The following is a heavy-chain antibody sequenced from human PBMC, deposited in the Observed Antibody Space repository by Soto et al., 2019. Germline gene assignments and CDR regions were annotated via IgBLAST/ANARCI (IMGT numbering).Heavy chain of an antibody. V-gene: IGHV1-69*01. CDR3: AREAGDH. CDR2: IIPLLGIK. D-gene: IGHD3-10*01. Sequence: QMQLVQSGAEVKERGSSMKVSCKASGGTFNSYAVTWVRQAPGQGLEWMGGIIPLLGIKNVAQKFQGRVTISADESLTTAYMEMTSLRSDDTAVYYCAREAGDHWGQGTLVTVSS. J-gene: IGHJ4*02. CDR1: GGTFNSYA.